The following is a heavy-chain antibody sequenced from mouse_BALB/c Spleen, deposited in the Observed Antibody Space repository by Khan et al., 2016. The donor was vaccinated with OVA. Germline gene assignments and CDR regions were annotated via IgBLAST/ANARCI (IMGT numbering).Heavy chain of an antibody. V-gene: IGHV6-6*02. D-gene: IGHD3-3*01. J-gene: IGHJ2*01. CDR3: WIQL. CDR1: GCTFSNYW. CDR2: IRLKSDDYVT. Sequence: EVKLEESGGGLVQPGGSMKLSCVASGCTFSNYWMHWVRQSPAKGLEWVAEIRLKSDDYVTHSAESVKGRITISRDDSKSSVYLHMNNLRAEDTGIYYCWIQLWGQGTTLTVSS.